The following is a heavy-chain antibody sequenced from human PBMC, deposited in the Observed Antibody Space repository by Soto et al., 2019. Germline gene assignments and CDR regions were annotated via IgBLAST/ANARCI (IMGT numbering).Heavy chain of an antibody. CDR1: GFTFSSYA. CDR3: AKLETGSYNGFDP. D-gene: IGHD3-10*01. J-gene: IGHJ5*02. CDR2: ISGSGGST. Sequence: GGSLRLSCAASGFTFSSYAMSWVRQAPGKGLEWVSAISGSGGSTYYADSVKGRFTISRDNAKNTLYLQMDSLRAEDTAVYYCAKLETGSYNGFDPRAQRAAVTVSA. V-gene: IGHV3-23*01.